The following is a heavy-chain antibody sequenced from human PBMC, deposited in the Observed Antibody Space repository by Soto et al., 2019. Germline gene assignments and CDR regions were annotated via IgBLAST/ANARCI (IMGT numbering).Heavy chain of an antibody. Sequence: QVQLMESGGGVVWPGESLRLSCAASAFSFTNFALHWVRQAPGRGLEWVAVISFDGSNKFYVDSVKGRFTISMDNSKNTLYLQMSSLTPDDTGVYYCARQRQPQAGDYYYFGMDVWGQGTTVTVSS. CDR2: ISFDGSNK. CDR3: ARQRQPQAGDYYYFGMDV. D-gene: IGHD6-25*01. J-gene: IGHJ6*02. V-gene: IGHV3-30*04. CDR1: AFSFTNFA.